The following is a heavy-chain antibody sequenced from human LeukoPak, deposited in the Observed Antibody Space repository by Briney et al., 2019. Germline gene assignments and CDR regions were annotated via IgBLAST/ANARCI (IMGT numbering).Heavy chain of an antibody. Sequence: PSETLSLTCAVSGYSISSGYYWGWIRQPPGKGLEWIGSIYHSGSTYYNPSLKSRVTISVDTSKNQFSLKLSSMTAADTAVYYCARQKPTVTNDYWGQGTLVTVSS. CDR2: IYHSGST. J-gene: IGHJ4*02. CDR1: GYSISSGYY. D-gene: IGHD4-11*01. CDR3: ARQKPTVTNDY. V-gene: IGHV4-38-2*01.